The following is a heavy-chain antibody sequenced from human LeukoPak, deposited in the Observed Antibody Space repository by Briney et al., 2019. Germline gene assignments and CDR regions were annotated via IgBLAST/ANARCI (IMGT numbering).Heavy chain of an antibody. V-gene: IGHV1-24*01. CDR1: GYTLTELS. J-gene: IGHJ6*02. CDR3: ATDQGFGGPYYYGMDV. CDR2: FDPEDGET. D-gene: IGHD5-12*01. Sequence: VSVKVSCKVSGYTLTELSMHWVRQAPGKGLEWMGGFDPEDGETIYAQKFQGRVTMTEDTSTDTAYMELSSLRSEDTAVYYCATDQGFGGPYYYGMDVWGQGTTVTVSS.